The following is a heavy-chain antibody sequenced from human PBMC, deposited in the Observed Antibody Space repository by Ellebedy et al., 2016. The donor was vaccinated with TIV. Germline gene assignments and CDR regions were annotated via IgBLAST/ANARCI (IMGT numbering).Heavy chain of an antibody. J-gene: IGHJ4*02. Sequence: ASVKVSXXTSGYTFANYYLHWLRQAPGQGIEWMGIINPSGSDTSYAQKFQGRLTVTMDTPTRTVYMELTNLGGDDTAVYYCAIGQLDYWGQGTLVSVSS. CDR2: INPSGSDT. CDR1: GYTFANYY. V-gene: IGHV1-46*01. D-gene: IGHD3/OR15-3a*01. CDR3: AIGQLDY.